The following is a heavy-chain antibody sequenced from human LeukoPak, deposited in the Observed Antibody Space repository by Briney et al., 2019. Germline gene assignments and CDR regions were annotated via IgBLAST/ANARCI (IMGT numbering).Heavy chain of an antibody. V-gene: IGHV4-59*12. CDR3: ARGSITVVPAFDI. CDR1: GGSLSTYY. D-gene: IGHD3-3*01. Sequence: PSETLSLTCTLSGGSLSTYYWSCIRHPPGKGLEWIGYIFHTGSSSYNPSLKSRGTMSVDTSKNQFSLKLNSVTAADTAVYYCARGSITVVPAFDIWGQGTMVTVSS. CDR2: IFHTGSS. J-gene: IGHJ3*02.